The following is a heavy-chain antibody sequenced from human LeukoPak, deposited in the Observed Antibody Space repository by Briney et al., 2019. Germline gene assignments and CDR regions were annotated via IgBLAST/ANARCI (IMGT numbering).Heavy chain of an antibody. D-gene: IGHD1-26*01. CDR2: IYYSGST. Sequence: SETLSLTCTVSGGSISSSSYYWGWIRQPPGKGLEWIGSIYYSGSTYYNPSLKSRVTISVDTSKNQFSLKLSSVTAADTAVYYCARVYSGSYKGWFDPWGQGTLVTVSS. CDR1: GGSISSSSYY. V-gene: IGHV4-39*07. CDR3: ARVYSGSYKGWFDP. J-gene: IGHJ5*02.